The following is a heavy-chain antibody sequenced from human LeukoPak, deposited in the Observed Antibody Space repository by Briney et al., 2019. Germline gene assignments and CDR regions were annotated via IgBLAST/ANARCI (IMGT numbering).Heavy chain of an antibody. J-gene: IGHJ4*02. Sequence: NPSETLSLTCAVYGGSFSGYYWSWIRQPPGKGLEWIGGINNSGSTNYNPSLKSRVTISVDTSKNQFSLKLSSVTAADTAVYYCAFSQGGGGDWPFDYWGQGTLVTVSS. CDR3: AFSQGGGGDWPFDY. D-gene: IGHD2-21*02. V-gene: IGHV4-34*01. CDR2: INNSGST. CDR1: GGSFSGYY.